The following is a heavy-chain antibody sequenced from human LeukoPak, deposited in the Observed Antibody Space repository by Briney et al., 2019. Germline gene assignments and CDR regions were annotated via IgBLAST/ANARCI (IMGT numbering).Heavy chain of an antibody. J-gene: IGHJ4*02. CDR2: INTDGTTT. CDR1: GFTFSSYW. Sequence: GGSLRLSCAASGFTFSSYWMYWVRRVPGKGLVWVSRINTDGTTTNYADSVQGRFTVSRDNAKSTLYLQMNSLRAEDTAVHSCTRDYCSGGSCSSGPGYWGQGTLVTVSS. V-gene: IGHV3-74*01. D-gene: IGHD2-15*01. CDR3: TRDYCSGGSCSSGPGY.